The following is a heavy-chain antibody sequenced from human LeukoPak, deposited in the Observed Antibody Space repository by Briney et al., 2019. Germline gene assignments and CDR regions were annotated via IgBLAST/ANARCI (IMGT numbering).Heavy chain of an antibody. J-gene: IGHJ4*02. CDR3: AKDQYMYYYDRSGYSTFGY. Sequence: GGSLRLSCAASGFTFSSYAMHWVRQAPGKGLEWVAVISYDGSNKHYADSVKGRFTISRDNPGNTVDLQMNSLRVEDTAVYYCAKDQYMYYYDRSGYSTFGYWGQGTLVTVSS. CDR1: GFTFSSYA. D-gene: IGHD3-22*01. V-gene: IGHV3-30*18. CDR2: ISYDGSNK.